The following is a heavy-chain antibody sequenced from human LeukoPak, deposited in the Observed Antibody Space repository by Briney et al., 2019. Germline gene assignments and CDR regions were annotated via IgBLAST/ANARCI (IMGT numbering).Heavy chain of an antibody. V-gene: IGHV3-21*01. J-gene: IGHJ5*02. CDR2: ISSSSSYI. Sequence: PGGSLRLSCAASGFTFSSYSMNWVRQPPGTGLELVSSISSSSSYIYYADSVKGRFTISRDNAKNSLYLQMNSLRAEDTAVYYCAREAYCGGDCYPNSWFDPWGQGTLVTVSS. CDR1: GFTFSSYS. D-gene: IGHD2-21*02. CDR3: AREAYCGGDCYPNSWFDP.